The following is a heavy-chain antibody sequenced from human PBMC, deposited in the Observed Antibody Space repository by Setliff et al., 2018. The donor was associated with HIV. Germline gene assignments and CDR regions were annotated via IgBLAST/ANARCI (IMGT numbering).Heavy chain of an antibody. Sequence: PSETLSLTCAVSGGSVSSPSYYWGWIRQPPGKGLEWIGSVYNSGITFKNPSHKSRVSISVDRSGNQFSLRLTSVTAADTAVYYCATCRHRPSNWFDPWGQGTVVTVPQ. J-gene: IGHJ5*02. CDR2: VYNSGIT. V-gene: IGHV4-39*07. CDR3: ATCRHRPSNWFDP. CDR1: GGSVSSPSYY.